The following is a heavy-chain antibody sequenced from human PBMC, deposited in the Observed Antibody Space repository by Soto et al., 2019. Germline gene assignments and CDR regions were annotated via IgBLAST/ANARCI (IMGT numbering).Heavy chain of an antibody. Sequence: EVQLLESGGGLVQPGGSLRLSCAVSGFSFSTYIMTWVRQAPGKGLEWVSSISVNGDSTYYADSVKGRFTISRDNSKNTLFLQMNSLKVEDTAVYYCTKGGWCDDWRQGTLVTVSS. J-gene: IGHJ4*02. D-gene: IGHD2-21*01. CDR1: GFSFSTYI. CDR2: ISVNGDST. V-gene: IGHV3-23*01. CDR3: TKGGWCDD.